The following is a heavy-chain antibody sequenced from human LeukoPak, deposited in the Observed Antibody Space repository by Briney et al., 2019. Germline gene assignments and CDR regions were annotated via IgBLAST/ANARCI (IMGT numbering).Heavy chain of an antibody. Sequence: GGSLRLSCVVSGFTFSNYPMSWVRQAPRKGLEWVGRIKRKSDGGTTDYAAPVKGRFTISRDDSKNTLYLQMNSLKTEDTAVYYCTTEDYGDYVSPHWGQGTLVTVSS. CDR1: GFTFSNYP. V-gene: IGHV3-15*01. D-gene: IGHD4-17*01. CDR2: IKRKSDGGTT. J-gene: IGHJ4*02. CDR3: TTEDYGDYVSPH.